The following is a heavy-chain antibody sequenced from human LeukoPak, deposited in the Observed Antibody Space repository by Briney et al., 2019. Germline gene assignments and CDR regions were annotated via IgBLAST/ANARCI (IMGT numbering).Heavy chain of an antibody. CDR3: AGCGDSDS. J-gene: IGHJ4*02. CDR2: TYYSGGT. Sequence: SETLSLTCTVSGFSITSGDYYWSWIRQPPGKGLEWIGLTYYSGGTYYNPSLKSRVTISLDTSKNQFSLKLSSVTAADTAVYYCAGCGDSDSWGRGTLVTVSS. V-gene: IGHV4-30-4*01. CDR1: GFSITSGDYY. D-gene: IGHD7-27*01.